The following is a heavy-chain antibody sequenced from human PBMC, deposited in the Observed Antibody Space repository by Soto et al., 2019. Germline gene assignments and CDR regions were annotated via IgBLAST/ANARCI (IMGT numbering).Heavy chain of an antibody. CDR3: ARDFPYVFGELSYGMDV. J-gene: IGHJ6*02. D-gene: IGHD3-10*02. Sequence: PGGSLRLSCAASGFTFSSYGMHWVRQAPGKGLERVAVIWYDGSNKYYADSVKGRFTISRDNSKNTLYLQMNSLRAEDTAVYYCARDFPYVFGELSYGMDVWGQGTTVTVAS. CDR1: GFTFSSYG. CDR2: IWYDGSNK. V-gene: IGHV3-33*01.